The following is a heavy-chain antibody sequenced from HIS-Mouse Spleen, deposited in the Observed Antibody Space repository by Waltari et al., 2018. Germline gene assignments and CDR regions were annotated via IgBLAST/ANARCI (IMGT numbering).Heavy chain of an antibody. CDR1: GFTFSRYA. CDR3: ARGGIAARPKAFDI. D-gene: IGHD6-6*01. Sequence: QVQLVESGGGVVQPGRSLRLSCAASGFTFSRYAMHWVRQAPGKGLEWVAVISYDGSNKYYADSVKGRFTISRDNSKNTLYLKMNSLRAEDTAVYYCARGGIAARPKAFDIWGQGTMVTVSS. V-gene: IGHV3-30*04. CDR2: ISYDGSNK. J-gene: IGHJ3*02.